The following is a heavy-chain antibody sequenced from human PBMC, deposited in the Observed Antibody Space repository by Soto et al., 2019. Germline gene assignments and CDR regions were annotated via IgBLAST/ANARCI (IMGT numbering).Heavy chain of an antibody. Sequence: KPGGSLRLSCAASGFTFRTYYMIWVRQAPGKGLEWVSSISAGSTNIYYAPSVKGRFTISRDNAKNSLYLQINSLRAEDTAVYYCARQYPSSSRHFDHWGQGTLVTVSS. V-gene: IGHV3-21*01. D-gene: IGHD6-6*01. CDR1: GFTFRTYY. CDR3: ARQYPSSSRHFDH. J-gene: IGHJ4*02. CDR2: ISAGSTNI.